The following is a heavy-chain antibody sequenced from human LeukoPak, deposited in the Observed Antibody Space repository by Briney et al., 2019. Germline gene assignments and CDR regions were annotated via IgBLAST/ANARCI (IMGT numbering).Heavy chain of an antibody. CDR1: GGSVSNYY. CDR3: ARFYDAPYFFDY. D-gene: IGHD3-3*01. J-gene: IGHJ4*02. Sequence: PSEILSLTCTVSGGSVSNYYWSWIRQPPGKGLEWIGYIYYSWSTKYNPSLKGRVTISVDTSKNQFSLRVTSMTAADTAVYYCARFYDAPYFFDYWGQGALVTVSS. V-gene: IGHV4-59*02. CDR2: IYYSWST.